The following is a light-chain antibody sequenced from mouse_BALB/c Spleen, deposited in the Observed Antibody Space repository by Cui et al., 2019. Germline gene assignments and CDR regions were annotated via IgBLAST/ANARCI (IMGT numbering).Light chain of an antibody. CDR2: WAS. J-gene: IGKJ1*01. Sequence: DIATTQFHKFMSTSVGDTASLTCKASQHVSTAVAGEEQKPGQSPKLLIYWASTRHTGVPDRFTGSGSGTDYTLTISSVQAEDLALYYCQQHYSTPWTFGGGTKLEIK. V-gene: IGKV6-25*01. CDR1: QHVSTA. CDR3: QQHYSTPWT.